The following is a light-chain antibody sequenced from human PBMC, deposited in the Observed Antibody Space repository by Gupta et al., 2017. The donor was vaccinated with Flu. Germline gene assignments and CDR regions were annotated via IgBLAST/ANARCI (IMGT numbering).Light chain of an antibody. V-gene: IGKV3-20*01. Sequence: GTLSLSPGERVTLAFMASQSVKNNLLTSHHQKWGQAPRLLIYGASSRAIGMPDRFSDSRSRTEFSLTIRRLEPEDFPVYYLLLDCTSINSIGQGTKMEIK. J-gene: IGKJ2*03. CDR1: QSVKNNL. CDR2: GAS. CDR3: LLDCTSINS.